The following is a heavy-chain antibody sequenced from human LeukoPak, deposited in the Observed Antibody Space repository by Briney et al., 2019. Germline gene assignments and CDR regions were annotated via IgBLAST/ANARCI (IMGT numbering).Heavy chain of an antibody. V-gene: IGHV4-59*01. CDR2: IYYSGST. Sequence: SETLSLTSTVSGGSISSYYWSWIRQPPGKGLEWIGYIYYSGSTNYNPSLKSRVTISVDTSKNQFSLKLSSVTAADTAVYYCARDHTGMDVWGQGTTVTVSS. CDR1: GGSISSYY. J-gene: IGHJ6*02. CDR3: ARDHTGMDV.